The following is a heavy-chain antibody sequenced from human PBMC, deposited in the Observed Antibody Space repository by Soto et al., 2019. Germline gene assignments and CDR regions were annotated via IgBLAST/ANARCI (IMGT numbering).Heavy chain of an antibody. J-gene: IGHJ5*02. CDR3: AGRVTGASTPSWFDP. V-gene: IGHV4-4*02. D-gene: IGHD2-15*01. CDR2: IYHGGTT. Sequence: QVQLQESGPGLVKPSGTLSLTCAVSGGSIRSNKWWSWVRQTPGKGLEWIGEIYHGGTTTYNPSLKSAVTISVDKSNRQFSLKLGSVTAADTAVYYCAGRVTGASTPSWFDPWGQGTPVTVSS. CDR1: GGSIRSNKW.